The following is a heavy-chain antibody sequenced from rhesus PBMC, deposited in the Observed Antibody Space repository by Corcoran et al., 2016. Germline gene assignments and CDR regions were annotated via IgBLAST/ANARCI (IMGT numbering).Heavy chain of an antibody. V-gene: IGHV1-156*01. CDR1: GSTSTELP. CDR2: VDPVYGEI. D-gene: IGHD6-31*01. J-gene: IGHJ4*01. Sequence: EVPLVQSGAEVKKPGASVKVSCKVSGSTSTELPMHWVRQAPGKGLAGMGGVDPVYGEIIHAEKFQGRVTMTEDTSTDTAYMELSSLRSEDTAVYYCARGGYSSGWYYFDYWGQGVLVTVSS. CDR3: ARGGYSSGWYYFDY.